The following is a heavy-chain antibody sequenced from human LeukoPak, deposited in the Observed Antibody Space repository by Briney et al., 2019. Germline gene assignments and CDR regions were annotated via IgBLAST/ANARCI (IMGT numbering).Heavy chain of an antibody. J-gene: IGHJ3*02. CDR1: GGSISSYY. CDR2: ISYSGST. Sequence: SETLSLTCTVSGGSISSYYWNWIRQPPGKGLEWIGYISYSGSTNYNPSLKSRLTISVDTSKNQFSLKLSSVTAADTAVYYCAGLWQDAFDIWGQGTMVTVSS. CDR3: AGLWQDAFDI. V-gene: IGHV4-59*08. D-gene: IGHD3-10*01.